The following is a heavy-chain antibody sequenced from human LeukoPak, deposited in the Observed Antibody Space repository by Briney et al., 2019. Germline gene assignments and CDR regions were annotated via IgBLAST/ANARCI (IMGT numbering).Heavy chain of an antibody. D-gene: IGHD3-10*01. J-gene: IGHJ4*02. CDR3: ARDLVHYYGSGSPDY. Sequence: GGSLRLSCAASGFTFSSYWMHWVRQAPGKGLMWVSRINSDGSRTTYADSVRGRFTISRDNAKSTLYPQMNSLRAEDTAVYYCARDLVHYYGSGSPDYWGQGTLVTVSS. CDR2: INSDGSRT. CDR1: GFTFSSYW. V-gene: IGHV3-74*01.